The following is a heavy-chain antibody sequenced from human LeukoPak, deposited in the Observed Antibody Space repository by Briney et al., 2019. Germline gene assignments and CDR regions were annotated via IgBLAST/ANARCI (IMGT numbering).Heavy chain of an antibody. CDR1: GFTLSSYA. J-gene: IGHJ4*02. CDR2: ISGSGGST. D-gene: IGHD3-3*01. V-gene: IGHV3-23*01. CDR3: AMGKSRSGYYFYY. Sequence: PGGSLRLSCAASGFTLSSYAMSWVRQAPGKGLEWVSAISGSGGSTYYADSVKGRFTISRVNSKNTLYLQMNSLRADETAVHYFAMGKSRSGYYFYYWGQRTLVTVSS.